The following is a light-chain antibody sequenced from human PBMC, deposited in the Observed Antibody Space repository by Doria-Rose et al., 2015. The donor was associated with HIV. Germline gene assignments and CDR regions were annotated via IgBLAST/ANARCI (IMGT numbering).Light chain of an antibody. V-gene: IGKV3-20*01. J-gene: IGKJ1*01. CDR3: HRYASSRT. Sequence: DIVLIQPPGTLSLSPGERATLSCRASQSVSATYLAWYQQRPGQSHRLLIYGATSRATDIPDRFSGSGSGTDLTLTISRLEPEDFAVYYCHRYASSRTFGQGTKVEIK. CDR2: GAT. CDR1: QSVSATY.